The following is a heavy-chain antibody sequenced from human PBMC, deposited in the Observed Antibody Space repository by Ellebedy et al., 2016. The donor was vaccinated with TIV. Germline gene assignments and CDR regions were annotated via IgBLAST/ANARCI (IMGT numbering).Heavy chain of an antibody. CDR3: VRDLVGYYDSSGFYPNLDY. D-gene: IGHD3-22*01. Sequence: GESLKISCAASGFTFSDYYMSWIRQAPGKGLEWLSFISHDGGSIFYADSVKGRFTVSRDNAKNVLFLQMSSLRADDTAVYYCVRDLVGYYDSSGFYPNLDYWGQGTLVTVSS. V-gene: IGHV3-11*01. CDR1: GFTFSDYY. CDR2: ISHDGGSI. J-gene: IGHJ4*02.